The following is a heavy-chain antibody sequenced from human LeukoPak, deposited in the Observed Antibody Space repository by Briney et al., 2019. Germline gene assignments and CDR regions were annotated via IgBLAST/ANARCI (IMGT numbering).Heavy chain of an antibody. CDR3: ASNTGTVFDY. Sequence: SETLSLTCSVSGDFITAYYWSWIRPPPGKGLEWSGYVDYSGSTEYNPSLRSRVTISLEMSKHQFSLNLTSVTAADTAVYYCASNTGTVFDYWGQGALVTVSS. CDR2: VDYSGST. CDR1: GDFITAYY. J-gene: IGHJ4*02. V-gene: IGHV4-59*01. D-gene: IGHD7-27*01.